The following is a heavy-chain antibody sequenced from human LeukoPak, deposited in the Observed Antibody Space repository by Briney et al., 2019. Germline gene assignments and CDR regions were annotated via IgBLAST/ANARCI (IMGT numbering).Heavy chain of an antibody. Sequence: GGSLRLSCAASGFTFDDYAMHWVRQAPGKGLEWVSLISWDGGIIYYADSVKGRFTISRDNSKNSLYLQMNSLRAEDTAVYYCARDEYDMPRYGAFDIWGQGTMVTVSS. D-gene: IGHD3-22*01. CDR1: GFTFDDYA. CDR3: ARDEYDMPRYGAFDI. CDR2: ISWDGGII. V-gene: IGHV3-43D*03. J-gene: IGHJ3*02.